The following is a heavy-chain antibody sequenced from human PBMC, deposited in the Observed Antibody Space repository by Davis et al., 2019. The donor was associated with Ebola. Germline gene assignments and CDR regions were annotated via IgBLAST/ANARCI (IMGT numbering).Heavy chain of an antibody. J-gene: IGHJ4*02. CDR2: IYSSGDI. CDR3: ARVGDFQGVY. V-gene: IGHV4-61*03. CDR1: GGAVSSGGYF. Sequence: PGGSLRLSCAVSGGAVSSGGYFWAWIRQPPGKGLEWVGYIYSSGDIHLSPSLKSRVSMFRDTSKNHFSVALTSVTAADTAVYYCARVGDFQGVYWGQGILVSVSS. D-gene: IGHD2-8*01.